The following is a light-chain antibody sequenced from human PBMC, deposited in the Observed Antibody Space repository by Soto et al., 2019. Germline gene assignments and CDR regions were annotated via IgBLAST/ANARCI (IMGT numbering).Light chain of an antibody. CDR1: QSVGDN. V-gene: IGKV3-15*01. Sequence: VMTHSPATLSVSPLEIVTLSFRSSQSVGDNLAWFQQKPGQGPRLLIYGASTRATGIPVRFSGSGSETDFTLTISSLRSEDSAVYLCQQYNNWPITFGQGTRLEIK. CDR2: GAS. CDR3: QQYNNWPIT. J-gene: IGKJ5*01.